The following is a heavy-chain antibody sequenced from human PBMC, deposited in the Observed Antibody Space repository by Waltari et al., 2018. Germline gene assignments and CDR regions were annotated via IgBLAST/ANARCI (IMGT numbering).Heavy chain of an antibody. CDR3: TREVVPAATIVVNWFDP. Sequence: QVQLVQSGSELKKPGASVTISCMASGYIFTSYAINWVRQAPGQGLELMGWIITSTGNPTYAQGFTGRFVFSLDTSVSTAYLEINNLKAEDTAVYYCTREVVPAATIVVNWFDPWGQGTLVTVSS. J-gene: IGHJ5*02. CDR2: IITSTGNP. D-gene: IGHD2-2*01. CDR1: GYIFTSYA. V-gene: IGHV7-4-1*02.